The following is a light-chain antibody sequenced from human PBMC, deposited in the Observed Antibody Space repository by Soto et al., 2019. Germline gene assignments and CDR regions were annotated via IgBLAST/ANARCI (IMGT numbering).Light chain of an antibody. Sequence: QSVLTQPASVSGSPGQSITISCTGTSSDVGGYNYVSWYQQHPGKAPKLMIYDVSNRPSGVSNRFSGSKSGNTASLTISGLQAEDEADYYCSSYTSSITPYVCVTGTKVTVL. V-gene: IGLV2-14*01. CDR2: DVS. CDR3: SSYTSSITPYV. J-gene: IGLJ1*01. CDR1: SSDVGGYNY.